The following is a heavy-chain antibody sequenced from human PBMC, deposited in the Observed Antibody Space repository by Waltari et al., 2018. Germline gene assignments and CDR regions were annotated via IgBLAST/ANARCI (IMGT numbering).Heavy chain of an antibody. CDR2: INHSGST. CDR1: GGSFSGYY. J-gene: IGHJ4*02. D-gene: IGHD2-2*01. V-gene: IGHV4-34*01. CDR3: ARWGCSSTSCYFNY. Sequence: QVQLQQWGAGLLKPSETLSLTCAVYGGSFSGYYWSWIRQPPGKGLEWIGEINHSGSTNHNPSLKGRVTISVDTSKHQFSLELSSVTAADTAVYYCARWGCSSTSCYFNYWGQGTLVTVSS.